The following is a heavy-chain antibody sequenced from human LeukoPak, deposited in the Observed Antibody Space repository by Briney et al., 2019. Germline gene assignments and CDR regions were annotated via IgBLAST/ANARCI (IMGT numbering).Heavy chain of an antibody. Sequence: GGSLRLSCAASGFTVGTNYMSWVRQSPGKGLEWVSVIYSGGSPYYADSVKGRFTISRDNSKNTLYLQMNSLRVEDTAMYYCARKLGTVDDYWGQGTLVTVSS. V-gene: IGHV3-53*01. CDR1: GFTVGTNY. D-gene: IGHD7-27*01. J-gene: IGHJ4*02. CDR2: IYSGGSP. CDR3: ARKLGTVDDY.